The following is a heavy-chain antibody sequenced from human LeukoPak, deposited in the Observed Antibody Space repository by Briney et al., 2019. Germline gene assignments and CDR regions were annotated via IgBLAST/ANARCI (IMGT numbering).Heavy chain of an antibody. Sequence: GESLKISFKGSGYTFTSYWIGWVRQMPGKGLEWMGIIYPGDSDTRYSPSFQGQVTLSADKSINTAYLQWSSLKASDTAMYYCARRVGYCSSTTCYAYFDYWGQGTLATVSS. CDR2: IYPGDSDT. J-gene: IGHJ4*02. V-gene: IGHV5-51*01. CDR1: GYTFTSYW. CDR3: ARRVGYCSSTTCYAYFDY. D-gene: IGHD2-2*03.